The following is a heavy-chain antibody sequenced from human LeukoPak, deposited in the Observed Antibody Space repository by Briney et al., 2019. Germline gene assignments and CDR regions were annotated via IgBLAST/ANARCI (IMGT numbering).Heavy chain of an antibody. V-gene: IGHV3-72*01. D-gene: IGHD2/OR15-2a*01. CDR3: AKTLYVSGRYYFDY. CDR2: TRNKANSYTT. J-gene: IGHJ4*02. Sequence: GGSLRLSRAASGFTLSDHYMDWVRQAPGKGLEWVGRTRNKANSYTTEYAASVKGRFTISRDDSKSSLSLQMDSLKTEDTAVYYCAKTLYVSGRYYFDYWGQGALVTVSS. CDR1: GFTLSDHY.